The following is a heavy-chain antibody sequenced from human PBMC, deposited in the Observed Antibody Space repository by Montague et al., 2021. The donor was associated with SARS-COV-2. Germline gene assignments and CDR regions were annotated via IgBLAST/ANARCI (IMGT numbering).Heavy chain of an antibody. CDR1: GGSISSGGYY. D-gene: IGHD2-2*01. CDR3: ATESLGYCSSTSCYAPHYGMDV. Sequence: TLSLTCTVSGGSISSGGYYWSWIRQHPGKGLEWIGYIYYSGSTYYNPSLKSRVTISVDTSKNQFSLKLSTVTAADTAVYYCATESLGYCSSTSCYAPHYGMDVWGQGTTVTVSS. CDR2: IYYSGST. V-gene: IGHV4-31*03. J-gene: IGHJ6*02.